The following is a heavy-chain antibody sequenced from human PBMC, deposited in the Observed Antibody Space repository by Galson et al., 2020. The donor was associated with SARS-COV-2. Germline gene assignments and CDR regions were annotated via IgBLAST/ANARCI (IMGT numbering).Heavy chain of an antibody. D-gene: IGHD3-22*01. CDR1: GFSLSTSGMC. J-gene: IGHJ4*02. CDR2: IDWDDDK. V-gene: IGHV2-70*01. Sequence: SGPTLVKPTQTLTLTCTFSGFSLSTSGMCVSWIRQPPGKALEWLALIDWDDDKYYSTSLETRLTISKDTYKNQVVLTMTNMDPVDTATYYCARTRSYYYDSSGYYYVAGGFDYWGQGTLVTVSS. CDR3: ARTRSYYYDSSGYYYVAGGFDY.